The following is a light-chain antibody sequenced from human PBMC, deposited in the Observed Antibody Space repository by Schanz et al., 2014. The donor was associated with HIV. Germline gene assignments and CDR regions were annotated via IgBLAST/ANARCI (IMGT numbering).Light chain of an antibody. J-gene: IGLJ2*01. Sequence: QSVLTQPPSASGTPGQRVTISCSGTTSNIGSNIVNWYQQLPGTAPKLLIYTNNQRPSGVPDRFSGSKSGTSASLAISGLQSEDEADYYCSSYTSSSTVVFGGGTKVTVL. CDR3: SSYTSSSTVV. V-gene: IGLV1-44*01. CDR1: TSNIGSNI. CDR2: TNN.